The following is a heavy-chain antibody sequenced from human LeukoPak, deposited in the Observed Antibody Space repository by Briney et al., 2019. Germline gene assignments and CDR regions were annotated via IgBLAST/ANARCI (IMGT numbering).Heavy chain of an antibody. D-gene: IGHD6-19*01. CDR2: FDPNSGGT. Sequence: ASVKVSCKASGYSFTGHYMHWVRQAPGQGLEWMGWFDPNSGGTNYAQNFQGRVTMTRDTSISTGYMELSRLTSDDSAIYYCTRWRGYSSGWSGPFDDWGQGTLVTASS. CDR3: TRWRGYSSGWSGPFDD. CDR1: GYSFTGHY. V-gene: IGHV1-2*02. J-gene: IGHJ4*02.